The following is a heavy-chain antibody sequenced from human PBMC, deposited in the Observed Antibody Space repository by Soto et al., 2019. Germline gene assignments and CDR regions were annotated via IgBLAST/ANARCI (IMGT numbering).Heavy chain of an antibody. Sequence: QVQLQQWGAGLLKPSETLSLTCAVYGGSFSGYYWSWIRQPPGKGMEWIGEINHSGSTNYNPSLKSRVTISVDTSKNQFSLKLSSVTAADTAVYYCARRTYQPLLYYFDYWGQGTLVTVSS. D-gene: IGHD2-21*02. V-gene: IGHV4-34*01. J-gene: IGHJ4*02. CDR2: INHSGST. CDR1: GGSFSGYY. CDR3: ARRTYQPLLYYFDY.